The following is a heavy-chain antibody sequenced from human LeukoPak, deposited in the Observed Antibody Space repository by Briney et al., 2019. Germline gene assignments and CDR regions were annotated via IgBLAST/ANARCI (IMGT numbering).Heavy chain of an antibody. CDR3: ARDWGGDSSGYYYIFDY. CDR2: IYTSGST. CDR1: GGSISSYY. D-gene: IGHD3-22*01. V-gene: IGHV4-4*07. Sequence: PSETLSLTCTVSGGSISSYYWSWIRQPAGKGLEWIGRIYTSGSTNYNPSLKSRVTMLVDTSKNQFSLKLSSVTAADTAVYYCARDWGGDSSGYYYIFDYWGQGTLVTVSS. J-gene: IGHJ4*02.